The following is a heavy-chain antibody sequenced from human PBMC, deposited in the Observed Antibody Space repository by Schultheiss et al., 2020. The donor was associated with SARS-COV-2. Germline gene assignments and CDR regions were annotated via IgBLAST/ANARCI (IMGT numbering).Heavy chain of an antibody. J-gene: IGHJ4*02. V-gene: IGHV3-53*01. CDR1: GFTVSYNY. Sequence: GGSLRLSCAASGFTVSYNYMSWVRQAPGKGLEWVSVVFTGGDTYYSDSVKGRFTISRDNAKNSLYLQMNSLRAEDTAVYYCARSAVAGLDYWGQGTLVTVSS. CDR3: ARSAVAGLDY. D-gene: IGHD6-19*01. CDR2: VFTGGDT.